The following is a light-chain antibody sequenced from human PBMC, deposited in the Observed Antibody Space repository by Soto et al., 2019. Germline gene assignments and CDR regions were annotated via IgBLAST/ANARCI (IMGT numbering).Light chain of an antibody. Sequence: EIVLTQSPGTLSLSPGERYTLSCRASQSVSSSYLAWYQQKPGQAPRLLIYGASSRATGIPDRFSGSGSGTDFTLTISRLEPEDFAVYYCPQYGSSLTVGGGTQVEIK. CDR1: QSVSSSY. CDR2: GAS. J-gene: IGKJ4*01. V-gene: IGKV3-20*01. CDR3: PQYGSSLT.